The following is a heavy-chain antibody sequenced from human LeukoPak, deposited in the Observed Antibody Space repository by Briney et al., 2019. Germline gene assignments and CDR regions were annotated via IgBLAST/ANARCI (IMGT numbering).Heavy chain of an antibody. D-gene: IGHD2-15*01. CDR1: GFTFSTYS. CDR3: ARGAGYCSGGTCRWYYFDY. V-gene: IGHV3-48*01. Sequence: GGSLRLSCVVSGFTFSTYSMNWVRQAPGKGLEWVSSISGSSSTIYYADSVKGRFTISRDNAKNSLYLQMNSLRAEDTAVYYCARGAGYCSGGTCRWYYFDYWGQGTLVTVSS. CDR2: ISGSSSTI. J-gene: IGHJ4*02.